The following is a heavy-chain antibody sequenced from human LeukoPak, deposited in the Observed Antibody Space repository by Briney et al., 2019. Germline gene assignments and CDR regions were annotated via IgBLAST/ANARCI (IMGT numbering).Heavy chain of an antibody. CDR3: ARDASRLAGGATTADY. Sequence: GGSLRLSCAASGFTFSSYSMNWVRQAPGKGLEWVSAISSSSSYIYYADSVKGRFTISRDNAKNSLYLQMNSLRAEDTAVYYCARDASRLAGGATTADYWGQGTLVTVSS. CDR1: GFTFSSYS. D-gene: IGHD1-26*01. J-gene: IGHJ4*02. CDR2: ISSSSSYI. V-gene: IGHV3-21*01.